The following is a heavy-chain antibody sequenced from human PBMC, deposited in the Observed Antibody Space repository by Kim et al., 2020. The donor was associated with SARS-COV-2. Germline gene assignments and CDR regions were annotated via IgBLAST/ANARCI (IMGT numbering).Heavy chain of an antibody. Sequence: GGSLRLSCAASGFTFDDYAMHWVRQAPGKGLEWVSGISWNSGSIGYADSVKGRFTISRDNAKNSLYLQMNSLRAEDTALYYCAKAALGYSSSLIDYWGQGTLVTVSS. V-gene: IGHV3-9*01. CDR3: AKAALGYSSSLIDY. CDR2: ISWNSGSI. CDR1: GFTFDDYA. D-gene: IGHD6-13*01. J-gene: IGHJ4*02.